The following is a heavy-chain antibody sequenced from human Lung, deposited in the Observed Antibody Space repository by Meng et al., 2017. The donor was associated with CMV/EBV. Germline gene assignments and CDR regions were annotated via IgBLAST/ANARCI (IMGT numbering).Heavy chain of an antibody. J-gene: IGHJ4*02. D-gene: IGHD2-2*02. CDR3: ARGCTNTNCYKSDFDY. Sequence: GESXKISCAASGFTFNNYWMHWVRQAPGKGLVWVSRINGDGSSTTYADSVKGRFTISRDNAKNTLYLQMNSLRAEDTAVYYCARGCTNTNCYKSDFDYWGQGTRVTGAS. CDR2: INGDGSST. V-gene: IGHV3-74*01. CDR1: GFTFNNYW.